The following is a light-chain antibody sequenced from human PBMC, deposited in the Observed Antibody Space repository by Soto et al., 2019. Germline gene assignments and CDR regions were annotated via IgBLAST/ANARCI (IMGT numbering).Light chain of an antibody. J-gene: IGLJ2*01. CDR2: DVS. CDR3: TSYTSSSTRGV. Sequence: QSALTQPASVSGSPGQSITISCTGTSSDVGGYNYVSWYQQHPGKAPKLIIYDVSSRPSGVSNRFSGSKSGNTASLTISGLQAEDEADYYCTSYTSSSTRGVFGGGTKLTVL. V-gene: IGLV2-14*03. CDR1: SSDVGGYNY.